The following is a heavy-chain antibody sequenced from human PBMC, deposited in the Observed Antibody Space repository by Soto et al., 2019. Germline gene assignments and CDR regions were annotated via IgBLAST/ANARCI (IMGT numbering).Heavy chain of an antibody. CDR3: ARDKGAYYSHLVY. V-gene: IGHV1-69*06. Sequence: QVLLAQSGAEVKKPGSSVKVSCKLSGATFSSYAMSWVQQAPGQGLEWIGGIIPFFGTPNYAQKFQGRVTITADTSTATSYMELSSLRSDDTAVYYCARDKGAYYSHLVYWGQGTLVTVSS. D-gene: IGHD3-22*01. J-gene: IGHJ4*02. CDR2: IIPFFGTP. CDR1: GATFSSYA.